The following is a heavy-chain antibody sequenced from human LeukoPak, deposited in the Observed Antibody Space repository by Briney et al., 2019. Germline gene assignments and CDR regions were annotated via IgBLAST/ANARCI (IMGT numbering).Heavy chain of an antibody. Sequence: GGSLRLSCAASGFRFGDYWMTWARHVPGKGLEWAANIKQDGAEKHYAGSVEGRFIISRDNAKNSLYLEMDSLKVEDTAVYYCARVGAWDLQRVFDYWGQGTLVTVSS. V-gene: IGHV3-7*01. CDR1: GFRFGDYW. J-gene: IGHJ4*02. CDR2: IKQDGAEK. D-gene: IGHD1-26*01. CDR3: ARVGAWDLQRVFDY.